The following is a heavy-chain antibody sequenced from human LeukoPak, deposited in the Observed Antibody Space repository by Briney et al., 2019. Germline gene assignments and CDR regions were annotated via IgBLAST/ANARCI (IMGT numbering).Heavy chain of an antibody. Sequence: SETLSLTCTVSGGSMSSYYWSWIRQPPGKGLEWIGYIYYSGSTKYNPSLKSRVTISVDTSKNQFSLKLSSVTAADAAVYYCARGARAGYNLEPFDYWGQGTLVTVSS. V-gene: IGHV4-59*08. CDR2: IYYSGST. CDR1: GGSMSSYY. J-gene: IGHJ4*02. CDR3: ARGARAGYNLEPFDY. D-gene: IGHD5-24*01.